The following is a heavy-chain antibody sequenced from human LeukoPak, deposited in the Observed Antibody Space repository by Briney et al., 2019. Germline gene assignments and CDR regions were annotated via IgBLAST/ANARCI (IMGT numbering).Heavy chain of an antibody. J-gene: IGHJ3*02. D-gene: IGHD6-13*01. CDR1: GFTFSDYY. CDR2: ISSSGSTI. Sequence: KPGGSLRLSCAASGFTFSDYYMSWIREAPGKGLEWVSYISSSGSTIYYADSVKGRFTISRDNAKNSPYLQMNSLRAEDTAVYYCARDRSSSWFDAFDIWGQGTMVTVSS. CDR3: ARDRSSSWFDAFDI. V-gene: IGHV3-11*01.